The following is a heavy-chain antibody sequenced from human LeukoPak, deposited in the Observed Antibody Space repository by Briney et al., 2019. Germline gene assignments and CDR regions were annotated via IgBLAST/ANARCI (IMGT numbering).Heavy chain of an antibody. Sequence: PGGSLRLSCAASGFTFSSYSMNWVRQAPGKGLEWVSSISSSSSYIYYADSVKGRFTISRDNAKNSLYLQMNSLRAEDTAVYYCARVLGGWEYYYGMDVWGQGTTVTVSS. CDR2: ISSSSSYI. J-gene: IGHJ6*02. D-gene: IGHD6-19*01. V-gene: IGHV3-21*01. CDR3: ARVLGGWEYYYGMDV. CDR1: GFTFSSYS.